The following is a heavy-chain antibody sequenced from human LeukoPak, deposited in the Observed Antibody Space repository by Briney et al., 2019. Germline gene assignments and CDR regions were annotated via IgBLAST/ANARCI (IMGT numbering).Heavy chain of an antibody. V-gene: IGHV4-4*07. J-gene: IGHJ5*02. CDR3: ARERVNYDFWSGVPDSDP. D-gene: IGHD3-3*01. Sequence: PSGTLSLTCTVSGGSISSYYWSWTRQPAGKGLEWIGRIYTSGSTNYNPSLKSRVTMSVDTSKNQFSLKLSSVTAADTAVYYCARERVNYDFWSGVPDSDPWGQGTLVTVSS. CDR2: IYTSGST. CDR1: GGSISSYY.